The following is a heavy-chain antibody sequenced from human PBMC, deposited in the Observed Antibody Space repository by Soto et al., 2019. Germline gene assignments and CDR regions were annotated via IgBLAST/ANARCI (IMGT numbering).Heavy chain of an antibody. CDR3: ARTPLL. CDR1: GGSISSGGYY. CDR2: IYYSGST. Sequence: PSETLSLTCTVSGGSISSGGYYWSWIRQHPGKGLEWIGYIYYSGSTYYNNYNPSLKSRVTISVDTSKNQLSLKLSSVTAADTAVYYCARTPLLWGQGTLVTVSS. J-gene: IGHJ4*02. V-gene: IGHV4-31*03. D-gene: IGHD1-26*01.